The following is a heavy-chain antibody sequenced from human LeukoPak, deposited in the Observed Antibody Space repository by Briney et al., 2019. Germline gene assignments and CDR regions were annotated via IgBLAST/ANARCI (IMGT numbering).Heavy chain of an antibody. CDR3: ARRLWNYGSGSYYFDY. J-gene: IGHJ4*02. V-gene: IGHV4-39*01. CDR1: GGSISSINYY. D-gene: IGHD3-10*01. Sequence: PSETLSLTCTVSGGSISSINYYWGWIRQPPGKGLEWIGNIYYSGNTYYNRSLKSRVTISVDTSKNQFSLKLRSVTAADTAVYYCARRLWNYGSGSYYFDYWGQGTLVTVSS. CDR2: IYYSGNT.